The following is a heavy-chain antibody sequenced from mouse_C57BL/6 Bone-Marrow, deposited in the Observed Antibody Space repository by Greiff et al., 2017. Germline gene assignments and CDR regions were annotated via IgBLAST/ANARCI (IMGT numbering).Heavy chain of an antibody. CDR2: ISSGGSYT. CDR1: GFTFSSYG. J-gene: IGHJ3*01. Sequence: EVNLVESGGDLVKPGGSLKLSCAASGFTFSSYGMSWVRQTPDKRLEWVATISSGGSYTYYPDSVKGRFTISRDNAKNTLYLQMSSLKSEDTAMYYCARGGGYWFAYWGQGTLVTVSA. CDR3: ARGGGYWFAY. D-gene: IGHD1-1*02. V-gene: IGHV5-6*02.